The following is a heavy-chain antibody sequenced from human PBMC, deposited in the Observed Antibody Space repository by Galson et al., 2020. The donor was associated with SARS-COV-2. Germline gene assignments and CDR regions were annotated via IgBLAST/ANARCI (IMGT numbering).Heavy chain of an antibody. CDR2: INAGNDNT. J-gene: IGHJ6*03. D-gene: IGHD3-10*01. CDR3: VRGVISHLYYYYYYYMDV. CDR1: GYTFTSYA. V-gene: IGHV1-3*01. Sequence: VKVSCKASGYTFTSYAMHWVRQAPGQRLEWMGWINAGNDNTKYSQQFQGRVTITRDTSASTAYMELSSLRSEDTAVYYCVRGVISHLYYYYYYYMDVWGKGTTVTISS.